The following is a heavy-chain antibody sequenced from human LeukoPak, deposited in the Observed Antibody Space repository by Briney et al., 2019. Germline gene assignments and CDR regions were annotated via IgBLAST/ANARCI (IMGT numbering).Heavy chain of an antibody. J-gene: IGHJ3*02. Sequence: SVKVSCKASGGTFSSYAISWVRQAPGQGLEWMGRIIPILGIANYAQKFQGRVTITADESTSTAYMELSSLRSEDTAVYYCARDPNRDAFDIWGQGTMVTVSS. CDR2: IIPILGIA. CDR1: GGTFSSYA. CDR3: ARDPNRDAFDI. D-gene: IGHD1-14*01. V-gene: IGHV1-69*04.